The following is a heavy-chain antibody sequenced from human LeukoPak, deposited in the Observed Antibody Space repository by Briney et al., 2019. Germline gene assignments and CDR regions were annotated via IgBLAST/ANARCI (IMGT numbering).Heavy chain of an antibody. V-gene: IGHV4-38-2*01. CDR2: MHHSGST. CDR3: ARHSGYDILTGYYPWYFDY. J-gene: IGHJ4*02. Sequence: SETLSLTCAVSGYSISSGYYWGWIRQPPGKGLEWIGSMHHSGSTDYNPSLKRRVTISVDTSKNQFSLKLRSVTAADTAVYYCARHSGYDILTGYYPWYFDYWGQGTPVTVSS. D-gene: IGHD3-9*01. CDR1: GYSISSGYY.